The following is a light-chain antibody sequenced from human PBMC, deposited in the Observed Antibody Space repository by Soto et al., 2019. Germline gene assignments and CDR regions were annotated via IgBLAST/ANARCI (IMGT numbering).Light chain of an antibody. CDR2: AAS. CDR3: QQSYSPWT. J-gene: IGKJ1*01. V-gene: IGKV1-39*01. CDR1: QNINNY. Sequence: DIQMTQSPSSLSASVGDRVTITCRASQNINNYLNWYQQKPGKAPKLLIYAASNLQSGVPSRFSGSGSGTDFTLTISSLQPEDLALYYWQQSYSPWTFGQGTKVEIK.